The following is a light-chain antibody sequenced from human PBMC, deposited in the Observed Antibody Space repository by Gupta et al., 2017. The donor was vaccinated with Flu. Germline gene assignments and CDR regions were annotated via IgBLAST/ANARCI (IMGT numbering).Light chain of an antibody. CDR1: SSNIGAGYD. CDR2: GNS. J-gene: IGLJ3*02. Sequence: QSVLTQPPSVSGAPGQRVTIPCTGSSSNIGAGYDVYWYQQLPGAVPKVLIYGNSNRPSGVPDRFFGSKSGTSASLAITGLQAEDEADYYCQSYDTSLSAWVFGGGTKVTVL. CDR3: QSYDTSLSAWV. V-gene: IGLV1-40*01.